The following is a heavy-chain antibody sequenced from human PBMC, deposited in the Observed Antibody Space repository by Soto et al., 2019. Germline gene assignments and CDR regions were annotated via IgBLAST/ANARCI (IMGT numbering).Heavy chain of an antibody. CDR2: MNPNSGNT. J-gene: IGHJ3*02. V-gene: IGHV1-8*01. D-gene: IGHD3-3*01. CDR3: GLDFGVDTDAFDI. CDR1: GYTFTSYD. Sequence: ASVKVSCKASGYTFTSYDINWVRQATGQGLEWMGWMNPNSGNTGYAQKFQGRVTMTRNTSISTAYMELSSLRSEDTAVYYCGLDFGVDTDAFDIWGQGTMGTVSS.